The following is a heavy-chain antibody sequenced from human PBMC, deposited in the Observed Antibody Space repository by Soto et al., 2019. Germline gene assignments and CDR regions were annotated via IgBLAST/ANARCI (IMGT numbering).Heavy chain of an antibody. D-gene: IGHD6-19*01. J-gene: IGHJ4*02. CDR1: GGSISTNW. Sequence: QVQLQESGPGLMKPSGTLSLTCAVSGGSISTNWWRWVRQPPGKGREWIGEIYHSGRTNYNPSLMNRATVSMDKSQNHLSLNLNSVTAADTAVYYCARHIAVSGTRGFDFWGQGTLVTVSS. V-gene: IGHV4-4*02. CDR3: ARHIAVSGTRGFDF. CDR2: IYHSGRT.